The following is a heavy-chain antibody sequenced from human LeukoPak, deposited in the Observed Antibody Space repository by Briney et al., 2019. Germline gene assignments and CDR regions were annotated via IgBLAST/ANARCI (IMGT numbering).Heavy chain of an antibody. V-gene: IGHV4-34*01. D-gene: IGHD2-21*02. CDR2: INHSGST. CDR1: GGSISSYY. J-gene: IGHJ4*02. CDR3: ARGLYCGGDCHSFDY. Sequence: SETLSLTCTVSGGSISSYYWSWIRQPPGKGLEWIGEINHSGSTNYNPSLKSRVTISVDTSKNQFSLKLSSVTAADTAVYYCARGLYCGGDCHSFDYWGQGTLVTVSS.